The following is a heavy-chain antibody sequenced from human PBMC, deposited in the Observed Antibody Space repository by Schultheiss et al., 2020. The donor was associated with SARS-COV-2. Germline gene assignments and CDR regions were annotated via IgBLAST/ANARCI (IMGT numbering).Heavy chain of an antibody. Sequence: GGSLRLSCAASGFTFSNAWMSWVRQAPGKGLEWVGRIKNKTDGGTTDYAAPVKGRFTISRDDSKNTLYLQMNSLKTEDTAVYYCARGRRWLQSPEYFQHWGQGTLVTVSS. CDR1: GFTFSNAW. CDR3: ARGRRWLQSPEYFQH. V-gene: IGHV3-15*01. D-gene: IGHD5-24*01. J-gene: IGHJ1*01. CDR2: IKNKTDGGTT.